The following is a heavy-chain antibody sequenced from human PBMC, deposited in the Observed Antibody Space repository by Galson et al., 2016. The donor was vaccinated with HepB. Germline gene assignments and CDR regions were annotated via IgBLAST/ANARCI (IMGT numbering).Heavy chain of an antibody. CDR1: GFSFSLYA. V-gene: IGHV3-30-3*01. CDR3: ARDRGQLYLRDAFDI. Sequence: SLRLSCAASGFSFSLYAMHWVRQAPGKGLEWVSIIPYHGTNKYYADSVKGRFTISRDNSKNTLYLQMNSLRSEDTAVFYCARDRGQLYLRDAFDIWGQGTIVTVSS. D-gene: IGHD1-1*01. J-gene: IGHJ3*02. CDR2: IPYHGTNK.